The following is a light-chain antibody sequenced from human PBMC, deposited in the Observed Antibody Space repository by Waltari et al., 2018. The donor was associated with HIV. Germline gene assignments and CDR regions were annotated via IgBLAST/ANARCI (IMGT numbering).Light chain of an antibody. CDR2: DVD. J-gene: IGLJ3*02. CDR3: ASFTGDNTVM. V-gene: IGLV2-14*03. CDR1: DTDVRLYTF. Sequence: AVTQPASVSGLPGQSTTISCTGDDTDVRLYTFVSWYQQHSGKPPRLILYDVDSRASGVSDRFSGSMSGNTASLTISGLRAEDEGHYYCASFTGDNTVMFGGGTEVTVL.